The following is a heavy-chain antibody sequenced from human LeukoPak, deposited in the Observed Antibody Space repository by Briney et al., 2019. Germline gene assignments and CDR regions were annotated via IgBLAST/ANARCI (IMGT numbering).Heavy chain of an antibody. J-gene: IGHJ6*02. CDR1: GYTFTSYA. V-gene: IGHV1-3*01. D-gene: IGHD4-17*01. CDR3: ARLYGETYYYGMDV. Sequence: ASVKVSCKASGYTFTSYAMHWVRQAPGQRLEWMGWINAGNGNTKYSQKFQGRVTITRDTSASTAYTELSSLRSEDTAVYYCARLYGETYYYGMDVWGQGTTVTVSS. CDR2: INAGNGNT.